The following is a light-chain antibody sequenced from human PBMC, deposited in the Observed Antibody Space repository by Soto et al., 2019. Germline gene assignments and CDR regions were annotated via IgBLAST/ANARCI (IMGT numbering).Light chain of an antibody. V-gene: IGKV2-28*01. CDR1: QSLLYSNGYNY. CDR3: MQALQAPRT. Sequence: DIVMTQSPLSLPVTPGEPASISCRSSQSLLYSNGYNYLDWYLQKPGQSPQLLIYLVSNRAPGVPDRFSGSGSGTDFTLKIRRVEAEDVGVYYCMQALQAPRTFGQGTKVEIK. J-gene: IGKJ1*01. CDR2: LVS.